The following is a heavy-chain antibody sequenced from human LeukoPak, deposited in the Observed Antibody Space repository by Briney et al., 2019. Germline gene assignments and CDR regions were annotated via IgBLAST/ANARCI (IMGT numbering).Heavy chain of an antibody. CDR3: ARDRDSTIAAAGRLDY. CDR1: GFPFSSYA. D-gene: IGHD6-13*01. J-gene: IGHJ4*02. V-gene: IGHV3-21*01. Sequence: GGSLRLSCAASGFPFSSYAMNWVRQATGKGLEWGSSISSSSSYIYYADSVKGRFTISRDNAKNSLYLQMNSLRAEDTAVYYCARDRDSTIAAAGRLDYWGQGTLVTVSS. CDR2: ISSSSSYI.